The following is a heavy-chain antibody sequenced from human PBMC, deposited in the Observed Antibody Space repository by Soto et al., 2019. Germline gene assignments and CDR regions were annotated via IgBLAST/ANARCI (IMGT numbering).Heavy chain of an antibody. Sequence: QSGWSLRLSCAASGFTFSSYAMHWVRQAPGKGLEWVAVISYDGSNKYYADSVKGRFTISRDNSKNTLYLQMNSLRAEDTAVYYCARARVSSSWTYGMDVWGQGTTVTVSS. V-gene: IGHV3-30-3*01. D-gene: IGHD6-13*01. CDR2: ISYDGSNK. CDR3: ARARVSSSWTYGMDV. J-gene: IGHJ6*02. CDR1: GFTFSSYA.